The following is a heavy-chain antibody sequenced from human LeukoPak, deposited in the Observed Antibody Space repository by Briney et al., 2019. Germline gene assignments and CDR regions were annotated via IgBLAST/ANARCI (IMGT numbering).Heavy chain of an antibody. CDR3: AKAGYGSSYYYGMDV. Sequence: GGSLRLSCAASGFTFSSYAKSWVRQAPGKGLEWVSAISGSGGSTYYADSVKGRFTISRDNSKNTLYLQMNSLRAEDTAVYYCAKAGYGSSYYYGMDVWGQGTTVTVSS. CDR2: ISGSGGST. CDR1: GFTFSSYA. D-gene: IGHD3-10*01. V-gene: IGHV3-23*01. J-gene: IGHJ6*02.